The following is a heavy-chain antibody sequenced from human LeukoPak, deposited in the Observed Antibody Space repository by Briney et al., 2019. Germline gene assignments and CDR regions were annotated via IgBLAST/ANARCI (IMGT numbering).Heavy chain of an antibody. CDR2: IYPGDSDT. J-gene: IGHJ4*02. Sequence: KNGESLKISCKGSGYSFTSYWIGWVRQMPGKGLEWMGIIYPGDSDTRYSPSFQGQVTISADKSISTAYLQWSSLKASDTAMYYCARLRWAGGDYGGPDYWGQGTLVTVSS. CDR3: ARLRWAGGDYGGPDY. V-gene: IGHV5-51*01. CDR1: GYSFTSYW. D-gene: IGHD4-17*01.